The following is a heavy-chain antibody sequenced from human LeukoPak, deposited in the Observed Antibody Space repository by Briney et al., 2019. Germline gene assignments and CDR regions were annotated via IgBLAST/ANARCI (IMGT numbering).Heavy chain of an antibody. J-gene: IGHJ6*03. Sequence: ASVKVSCKASGYTFTSYGISWVRQAPGQGLEWMGWISAYNGNTNYAQKLQGRVTMTTDTSTSTAYMELRSLRSDDTAVYYCARVRSSNDEIYYYYYYMDVWGKGTTVTISS. CDR3: ARVRSSNDEIYYYYYYMDV. CDR1: GYTFTSYG. CDR2: ISAYNGNT. V-gene: IGHV1-18*01. D-gene: IGHD1-1*01.